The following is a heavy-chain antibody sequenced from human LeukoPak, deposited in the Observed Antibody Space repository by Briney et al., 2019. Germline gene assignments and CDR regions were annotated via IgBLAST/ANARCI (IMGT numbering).Heavy chain of an antibody. D-gene: IGHD3-16*01. CDR2: ISGSGGST. Sequence: PGGSLRLSCAASGFTFSSYEMNWVRQAPGKGLEWVSAISGSGGSTYYADSVKGRFTISRDNAKNSLYLQMNSLRAEDTAVYYCARTYAYDATGDRGHWGQGTLVTVSS. CDR3: ARTYAYDATGDRGH. J-gene: IGHJ4*02. CDR1: GFTFSSYE. V-gene: IGHV3-48*03.